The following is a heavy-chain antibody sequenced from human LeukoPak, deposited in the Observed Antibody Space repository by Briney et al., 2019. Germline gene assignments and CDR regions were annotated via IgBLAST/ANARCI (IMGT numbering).Heavy chain of an antibody. CDR3: ARDYYDSSGYWGGDY. J-gene: IGHJ4*02. V-gene: IGHV3-66*01. D-gene: IGHD3-22*01. CDR2: IYSGGST. Sequence: GGSLRLSCAASGVTVSNNYMSWVRQAPGKGLEWVSVIYSGGSTYYADSVKGRFTISRDNSKNPLYLQMNSLRAEDTAVYYCARDYYDSSGYWGGDYWGQGALVTVSS. CDR1: GVTVSNNY.